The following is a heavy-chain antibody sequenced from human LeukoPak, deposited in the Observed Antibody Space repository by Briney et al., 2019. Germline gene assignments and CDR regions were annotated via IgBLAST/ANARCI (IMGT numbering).Heavy chain of an antibody. J-gene: IGHJ6*02. CDR3: ARDSQGGFGELLPAVGYYYYGMDV. CDR2: ISSSSSYI. D-gene: IGHD3-10*01. Sequence: PGGSLRLSCAASGFTFSSYSMNWVRQAPGKGLAWVSSISSSSSYIYYADSVKGRFTISRDNAKNSLYLQMNSPRAEDTAVYYCARDSQGGFGELLPAVGYYYYGMDVWGQGTTVTVSS. CDR1: GFTFSSYS. V-gene: IGHV3-21*01.